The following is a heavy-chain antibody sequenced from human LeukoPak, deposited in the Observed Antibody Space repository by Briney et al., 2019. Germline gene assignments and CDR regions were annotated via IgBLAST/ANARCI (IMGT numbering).Heavy chain of an antibody. Sequence: GGSLRLSCAASGFIFSDYYMGWVRQAPGKGLEWIGRARNKANSGTTQYAASVKGRFTISRDDSKNSLYLQMDSLRPEDTAVYYCARIIGGSGYQYWGQGALVTVSS. CDR3: ARIIGGSGYQY. CDR2: ARNKANSGTT. CDR1: GFIFSDYY. V-gene: IGHV3-72*01. D-gene: IGHD3-22*01. J-gene: IGHJ4*02.